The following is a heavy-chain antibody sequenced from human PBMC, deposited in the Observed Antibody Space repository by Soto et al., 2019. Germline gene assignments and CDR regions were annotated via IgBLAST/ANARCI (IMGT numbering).Heavy chain of an antibody. Sequence: PGGSLRLSCAASGFTFSSYAMSWVRQAPGKGLEWVSAISGSGGSTYYADSVKGRFTISRDNSKNTLYLQMNSLRAEDTAVYYCAKTAAPAYCGGDCFVPFDYWGQGTLVTVS. CDR1: GFTFSSYA. V-gene: IGHV3-23*01. J-gene: IGHJ4*02. CDR3: AKTAAPAYCGGDCFVPFDY. D-gene: IGHD2-21*02. CDR2: ISGSGGST.